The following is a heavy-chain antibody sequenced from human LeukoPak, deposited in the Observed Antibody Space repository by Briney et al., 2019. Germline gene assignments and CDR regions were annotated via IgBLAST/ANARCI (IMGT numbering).Heavy chain of an antibody. Sequence: GGSLRLSCVASKFTFNSYWMNWVRQAPGKGLEWVANINSDGSEKYYMDSVKGRFTISRDNAKNSLYLQINSLRVEDTAVYYCAGWGSQAPLNPWGQGTLVTVSS. V-gene: IGHV3-7*01. CDR3: AGWGSQAPLNP. D-gene: IGHD7-27*01. J-gene: IGHJ5*01. CDR2: INSDGSEK. CDR1: KFTFNSYW.